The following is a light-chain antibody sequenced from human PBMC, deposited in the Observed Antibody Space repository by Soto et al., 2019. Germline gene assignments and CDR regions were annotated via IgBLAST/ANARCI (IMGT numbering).Light chain of an antibody. J-gene: IGLJ1*01. CDR3: SSYTSSRAYV. V-gene: IGLV2-14*01. CDR2: EVS. Sequence: SALTQPPSASGSPGQSITISCTGTSSDVGAYNYVSWCQQHPGKAPKLMIYEVSNRPSGVSNRFSGSKSGNTASLTISGLQAEDEADYYCSSYTSSRAYVFGIGTKVTV. CDR1: SSDVGAYNY.